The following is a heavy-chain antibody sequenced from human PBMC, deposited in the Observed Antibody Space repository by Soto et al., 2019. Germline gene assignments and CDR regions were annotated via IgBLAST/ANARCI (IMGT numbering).Heavy chain of an antibody. J-gene: IGHJ5*02. V-gene: IGHV3-9*01. Sequence: EVQLVESGGGLVQPGRSLRLSCAASGFTFDDYAMHWVRQAPGKGLEWVSGIIWNSGSIGYADSVKGRFTISRDNAKNSLYLQMNSLRAEDTALYYCAKGPRMLAPFDPWGQGTLVTVSS. D-gene: IGHD2-8*01. CDR2: IIWNSGSI. CDR3: AKGPRMLAPFDP. CDR1: GFTFDDYA.